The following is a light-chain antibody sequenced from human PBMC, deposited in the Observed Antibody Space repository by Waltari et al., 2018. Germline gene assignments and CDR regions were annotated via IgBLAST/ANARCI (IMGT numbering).Light chain of an antibody. V-gene: IGLV4-69*01. J-gene: IGLJ3*02. CDR1: SGHTSNI. Sequence: QLVLTQSPSASASLGPSFRPTCTLHSGHTSNIIAWHQQQPGKGPRYLMKVNSDGSHIKGDQIPDRFSGSGAGAARYLTIANVQAEDEADYYCQPGGHGTWVFGGGTKLTVL. CDR3: QPGGHGTWV. CDR2: VNSDGSH.